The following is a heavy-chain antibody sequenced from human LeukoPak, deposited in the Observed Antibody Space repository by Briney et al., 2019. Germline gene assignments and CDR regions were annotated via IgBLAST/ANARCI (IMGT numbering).Heavy chain of an antibody. CDR3: ARALRYYYGSEGYYFDY. CDR1: GYSFTSNY. D-gene: IGHD3-10*01. V-gene: IGHV1-46*01. Sequence: GASVKVSCKASGYSFTSNYIHWVRQAPGQGLEWMGMIYPRDGSTSYAQKFQGRVTMTTDTSTSTAYMELRSLRSDDTAVYYCARALRYYYGSEGYYFDYWGQGTLVTVSS. CDR2: IYPRDGST. J-gene: IGHJ4*02.